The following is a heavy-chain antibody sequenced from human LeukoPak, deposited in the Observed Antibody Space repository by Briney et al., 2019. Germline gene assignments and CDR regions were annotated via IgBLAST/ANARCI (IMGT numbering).Heavy chain of an antibody. V-gene: IGHV3-23*01. CDR3: AKWTKSEAVAGPPTYRYFDY. Sequence: SGGSLRLSCAASGFTFNSYAMSWVRQAPGKGLEWVSDINVIGRTYYADSVKGRFTISRDNSKNTLYLQMNSLRAEDTAVYYCAKWTKSEAVAGPPTYRYFDYWGQGTLVTVSS. CDR1: GFTFNSYA. J-gene: IGHJ4*02. D-gene: IGHD6-19*01. CDR2: INVIGRT.